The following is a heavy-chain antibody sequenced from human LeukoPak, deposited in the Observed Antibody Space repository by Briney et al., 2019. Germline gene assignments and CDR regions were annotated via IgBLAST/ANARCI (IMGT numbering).Heavy chain of an antibody. V-gene: IGHV3-74*01. CDR3: ARGGSPPEALGDTFDV. Sequence: PGGSLRLSCAASGFTFSSYWMHWVRQAPGKGLVWVSPVKSDGSSTNYADSVKGRFTVSRDNAKNTLFLQMNSLRAEDTAVYYCARGGSPPEALGDTFDVWGHGTLVTVSS. CDR2: VKSDGSST. D-gene: IGHD1-26*01. J-gene: IGHJ3*01. CDR1: GFTFSSYW.